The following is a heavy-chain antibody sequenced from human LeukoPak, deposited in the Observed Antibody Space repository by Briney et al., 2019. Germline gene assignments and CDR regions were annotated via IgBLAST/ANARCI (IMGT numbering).Heavy chain of an antibody. CDR1: GYSFTSYW. D-gene: IGHD3-10*01. CDR2: IDASDSYT. CDR3: ARQGAGYYYGSGSYYNDDY. V-gene: IGHV5-10-1*01. J-gene: IGHJ4*02. Sequence: GESLRISRRGSGYSFTSYWVSWVRQMPGKGLEWMGRIDASDSYTNYSPSFQGHVTISADKSISTAYLQWSSLKASDTAMYYCARQGAGYYYGSGSYYNDDYWGQGTLVTVSS.